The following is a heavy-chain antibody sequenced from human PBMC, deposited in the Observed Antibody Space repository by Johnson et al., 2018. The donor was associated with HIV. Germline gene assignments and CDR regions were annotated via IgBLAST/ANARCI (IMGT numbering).Heavy chain of an antibody. CDR2: ISGGST. V-gene: IGHV3-38-3*01. CDR3: ARAHDAFDI. CDR1: GFTFSSYA. J-gene: IGHJ3*02. Sequence: EQLVESGGGLVQPGGSLRLSCAASGFTFSSYAMHWVRQAPGKGLEWVSSISGGSTYYADSRKGRFTISRDNSKNTLHLQMNSLRAEDTAVYYCARAHDAFDIWGQGTMVTVSS.